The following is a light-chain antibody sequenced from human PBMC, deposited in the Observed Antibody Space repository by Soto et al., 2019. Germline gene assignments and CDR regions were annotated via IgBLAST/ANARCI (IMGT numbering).Light chain of an antibody. CDR1: SSDVGAYNY. CDR2: DVS. Sequence: QSVLTQPRSVSGSPGQSVTISCTGTSSDVGAYNYVSWYQQHPGKAPKVMIYDVSKRPSGVPDRFSGSKSGSTASLTISGLQAEDEADYYCCSYAGSYTVVFGGGTKLTVL. CDR3: CSYAGSYTVV. V-gene: IGLV2-11*01. J-gene: IGLJ2*01.